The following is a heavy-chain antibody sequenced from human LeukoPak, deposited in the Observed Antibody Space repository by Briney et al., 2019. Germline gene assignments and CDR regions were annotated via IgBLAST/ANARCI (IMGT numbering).Heavy chain of an antibody. J-gene: IGHJ5*02. Sequence: SETLSLTCAVSGGSISSSDWWSWVRQPPGKGLEWIGEIYHSGSTNYNPSLKSRVTISVDKSKSQFSLKLSSVTAADTAVYYCARDLIVVGFDPWGQGTLVTVSS. CDR2: IYHSGST. V-gene: IGHV4-4*02. D-gene: IGHD3-22*01. CDR1: GGSISSSDW. CDR3: ARDLIVVGFDP.